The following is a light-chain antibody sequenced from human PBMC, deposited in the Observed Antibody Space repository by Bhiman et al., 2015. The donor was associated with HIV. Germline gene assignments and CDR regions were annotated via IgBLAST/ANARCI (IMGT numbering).Light chain of an antibody. Sequence: SYELAQPPSVAVAPGGTARLTCGGDNIAVKSVHWYQQRPGQAPLLVISYNNDRPSGISERFSGSNSGNTATLIISRVEAGDEAAYYCQVWDTHSDHRGVIFGGGTQLTVL. CDR1: NIAVKS. J-gene: IGLJ2*01. CDR3: QVWDTHSDHRGVI. CDR2: YNN. V-gene: IGLV3-21*01.